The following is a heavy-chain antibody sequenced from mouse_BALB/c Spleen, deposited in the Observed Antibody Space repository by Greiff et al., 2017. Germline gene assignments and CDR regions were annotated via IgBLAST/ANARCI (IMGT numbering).Heavy chain of an antibody. CDR2: ISSGSSTI. V-gene: IGHV5-17*02. D-gene: IGHD1-1*01. CDR1: GFTFSSFG. Sequence: EVNVVESGGGLVQPGGSRKLSCAASGFTFSSFGMHWVRQAPEKGLEWVAYISSGSSTIYYADTVKGRFTISRDNPKNTLFLQMTSLRSEDTAMYYCARWITTVGFDYWGQGTTLTVSS. J-gene: IGHJ2*01. CDR3: ARWITTVGFDY.